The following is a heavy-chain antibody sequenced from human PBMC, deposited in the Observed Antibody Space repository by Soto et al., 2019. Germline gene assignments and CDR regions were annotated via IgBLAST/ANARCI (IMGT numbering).Heavy chain of an antibody. CDR3: AKSPGMYYYDSSGYYHYDY. V-gene: IGHV3-23*01. CDR1: GFTFSSYA. J-gene: IGHJ4*02. Sequence: EVQLLESGGGLAQPGGSLRLSCAASGFTFSSYAMSWVRQAPGKGLEWVSAISGSGVSTYYADSVKGRFTISRDNSKNSLHLQMNSLRAEDTAVYYCAKSPGMYYYDSSGYYHYDYWGQGTLVPVSS. D-gene: IGHD3-22*01. CDR2: ISGSGVST.